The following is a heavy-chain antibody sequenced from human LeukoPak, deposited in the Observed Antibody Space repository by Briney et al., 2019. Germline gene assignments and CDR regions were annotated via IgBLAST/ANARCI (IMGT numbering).Heavy chain of an antibody. CDR2: IKAGNGDT. D-gene: IGHD2-21*01. J-gene: IGHJ4*02. CDR1: GYIFTKYV. CDR3: ARDDCGDTCYPGGY. Sequence: ASVKVSCKASGYIFTKYVVHWVRQAPGQRPGWMGWIKAGNGDTKYSQNFQDRLTITRDTSASTVYMELSSLTSEDTARYYCARDDCGDTCYPGGYWGQGTLVTVSS. V-gene: IGHV1-3*01.